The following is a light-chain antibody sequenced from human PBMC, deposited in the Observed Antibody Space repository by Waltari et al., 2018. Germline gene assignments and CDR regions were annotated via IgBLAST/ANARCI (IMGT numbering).Light chain of an antibody. Sequence: DIQMTQSPSSLSASVGDRVTITCRASQSIRSYLNWYQQKPGKAPKLLIYAASSLQSGVPSRFSGSGSVTDFTLTISSLQPEDFATYYCQQSYSTPLTFGGGTKVEIK. CDR1: QSIRSY. CDR3: QQSYSTPLT. V-gene: IGKV1-39*01. CDR2: AAS. J-gene: IGKJ4*01.